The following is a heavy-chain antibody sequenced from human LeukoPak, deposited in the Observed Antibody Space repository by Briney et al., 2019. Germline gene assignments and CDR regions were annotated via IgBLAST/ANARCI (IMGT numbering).Heavy chain of an antibody. V-gene: IGHV1-18*01. Sequence: ASVKVSCKASGYTFTSYGISWVRQAPGQGLEWMGWINPNSGGTNYAQKFQGRVTMTEDTSTDTAYMELSSLRSEDTAVYYCATDLARWGQGTLVTVSS. CDR1: GYTFTSYG. CDR3: ATDLAR. CDR2: INPNSGGT. D-gene: IGHD1-14*01. J-gene: IGHJ4*02.